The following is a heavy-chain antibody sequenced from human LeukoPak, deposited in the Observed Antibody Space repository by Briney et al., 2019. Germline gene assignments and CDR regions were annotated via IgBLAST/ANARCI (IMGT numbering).Heavy chain of an antibody. CDR3: ARFSQTTYYDSSGYYN. Sequence: SETLSLTCAVYGGSFSGYYWTWIRQPPGKGLEWIGEINHSGGTNYNPSLKSRVTISVDTSKNQFSLKLSSVTAADTAVYYCARFSQTTYYDSSGYYNWGQGTLVTVSS. CDR2: INHSGGT. V-gene: IGHV4-34*01. CDR1: GGSFSGYY. D-gene: IGHD3-22*01. J-gene: IGHJ4*02.